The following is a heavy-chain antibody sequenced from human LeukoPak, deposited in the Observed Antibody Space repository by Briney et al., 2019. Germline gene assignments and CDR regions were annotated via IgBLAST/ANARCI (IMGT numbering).Heavy chain of an antibody. Sequence: GGSLRLSCAASGFTFSSYAMHWVRQAPGKGLEWVAVISYDGSNKYYADSVKGRFTISRDNSKNTLYLQMNSLRAEDTAVYYCAKRRYDSSGYYYPFDYWGQGTLVTVSS. CDR3: AKRRYDSSGYYYPFDY. V-gene: IGHV3-30-3*02. J-gene: IGHJ4*02. CDR2: ISYDGSNK. D-gene: IGHD3-22*01. CDR1: GFTFSSYA.